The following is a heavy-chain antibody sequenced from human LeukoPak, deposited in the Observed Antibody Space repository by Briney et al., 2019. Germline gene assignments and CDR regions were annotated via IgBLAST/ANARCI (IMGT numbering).Heavy chain of an antibody. Sequence: PGGPLRLSCAASGFTFSSYSMNWVRQAPGKGLEWVSSISSSSSYIYYADSVKGRFTISRDNAKNSLYLQMNSLRAEDTAVYYCARDSGYCSGGSCYFYYYYYYMDVWGKGTTVTISS. J-gene: IGHJ6*03. CDR1: GFTFSSYS. CDR3: ARDSGYCSGGSCYFYYYYYYMDV. D-gene: IGHD2-15*01. V-gene: IGHV3-21*01. CDR2: ISSSSSYI.